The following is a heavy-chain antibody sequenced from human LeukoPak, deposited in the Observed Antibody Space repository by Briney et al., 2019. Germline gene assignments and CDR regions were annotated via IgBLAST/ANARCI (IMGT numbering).Heavy chain of an antibody. CDR1: GYTFTSYA. CDR2: INAGNGNT. J-gene: IGHJ4*02. D-gene: IGHD1-26*01. V-gene: IGHV1-3*03. Sequence: ASVKVSCKASGYTFTSYAMHWVRQAPGQRLEWMGWINAGNGNTKYSQEFQGRVTITRDTSASTAYMELSSLRSEDMAVYYCAREGGNSGSYDYWGQGTLVTVSS. CDR3: AREGGNSGSYDY.